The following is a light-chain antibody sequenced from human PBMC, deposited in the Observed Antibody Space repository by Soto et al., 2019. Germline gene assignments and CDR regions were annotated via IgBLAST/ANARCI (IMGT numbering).Light chain of an antibody. CDR1: QSISNY. V-gene: IGKV1-39*01. CDR2: AAS. Sequence: DMEMTQSPSSLSASVGDRVTITCRASQSISNYLNWYQHKPGKVPKLLIYAASSLQSGVPTRFSGSGSGTHFTLTINGLQPEDVATYYCQQGYGTPLTFGGGTKIEIK. J-gene: IGKJ4*01. CDR3: QQGYGTPLT.